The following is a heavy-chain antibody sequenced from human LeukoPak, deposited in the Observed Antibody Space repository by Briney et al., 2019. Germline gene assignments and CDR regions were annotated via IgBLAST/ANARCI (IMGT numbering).Heavy chain of an antibody. J-gene: IGHJ4*02. CDR3: AKSSRWLPYYFDY. Sequence: PGGSLRLACAASGFTFSSYGMHWVRQAPGKGLEWVSAISGSGGGTYYADSVKGRFTISRDNSKNTLYLQMNSLRAEDTAVYYCAKSSRWLPYYFDYWGQGTLVTVSS. D-gene: IGHD5-24*01. CDR2: ISGSGGGT. CDR1: GFTFSSYG. V-gene: IGHV3-23*01.